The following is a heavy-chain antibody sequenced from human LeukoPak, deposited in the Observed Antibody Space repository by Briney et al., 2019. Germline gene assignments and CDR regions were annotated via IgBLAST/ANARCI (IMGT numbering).Heavy chain of an antibody. J-gene: IGHJ3*02. CDR3: AGRRVHNYDSRGYYSRPQRAFDI. CDR1: GGSFSTHY. D-gene: IGHD3-22*01. Sequence: PSETLSLTCAVYGGSFSTHYWSWIRQPPGKGLEWIGEINHSGNTNYNPSLKSRVTISVDTSKNQFSLKLSSVTAADTAVFYCAGRRVHNYDSRGYYSRPQRAFDIWGQGTMVTVSS. V-gene: IGHV4-34*01. CDR2: INHSGNT.